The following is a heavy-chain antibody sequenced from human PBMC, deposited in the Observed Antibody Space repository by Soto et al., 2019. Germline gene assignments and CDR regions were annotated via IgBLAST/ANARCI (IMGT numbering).Heavy chain of an antibody. D-gene: IGHD3-22*01. Sequence: QLQLQASGPGLVKPSETLSLTCNVSGASVSHGYWSWIRQPPGKGLEWIGFMYFGGSFNYNPSLTSPAPISVETSKNQFSMKLTSVTASDTAVYYCARSYYDSTGFAVDPWGQGTLVTVSS. V-gene: IGHV4-59*02. CDR1: GASVSHGY. CDR2: MYFGGSF. CDR3: ARSYYDSTGFAVDP. J-gene: IGHJ5*02.